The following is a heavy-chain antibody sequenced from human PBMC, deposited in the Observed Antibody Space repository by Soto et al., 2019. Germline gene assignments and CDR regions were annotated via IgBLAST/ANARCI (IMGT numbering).Heavy chain of an antibody. CDR1: GFIFSDYA. J-gene: IGHJ4*02. D-gene: IGHD5-18*01. Sequence: GGSLRLSCSASGFIFSDYAMYWVRQAPGEGLEWVAGIKEDGSEKYYVDFVKGRFTISRDNVENSLYLQMNSLRGEDTAVYFCARDRGYSCFDYWGLGTLVTVSS. CDR2: IKEDGSEK. CDR3: ARDRGYSCFDY. V-gene: IGHV3-7*01.